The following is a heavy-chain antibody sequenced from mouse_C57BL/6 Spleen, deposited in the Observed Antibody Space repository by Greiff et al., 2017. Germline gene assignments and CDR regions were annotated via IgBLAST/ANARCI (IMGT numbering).Heavy chain of an antibody. Sequence: QVQLQQPGAELVKPGASVKLSCKASGYTFTSYWMHWVKQRPGQGLEWIGMIHPNSGSTNYNEKFKSKATLTVDKSYSTAYMQLSSLTSEDSAVYYCAPTTVVDYWYFGVWGTGTTVSVSS. CDR2: IHPNSGST. V-gene: IGHV1-64*01. J-gene: IGHJ1*03. D-gene: IGHD1-1*01. CDR3: APTTVVDYWYFGV. CDR1: GYTFTSYW.